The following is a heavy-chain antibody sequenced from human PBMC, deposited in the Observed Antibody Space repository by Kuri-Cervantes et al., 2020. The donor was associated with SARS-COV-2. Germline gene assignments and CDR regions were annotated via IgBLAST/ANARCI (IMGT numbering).Heavy chain of an antibody. Sequence: GESLKISCAASGFTFSSYAMHWVRQAPGKGLEWVAVIWYDGSNKYYADSVKGRFTISRDNSKNTLYLQMNSLRAEDTAVYYCARGGSIAAARRSYYYYGMDVWGQGTTVTVSS. V-gene: IGHV3-33*08. J-gene: IGHJ6*02. CDR2: IWYDGSNK. D-gene: IGHD6-13*01. CDR3: ARGGSIAAARRSYYYYGMDV. CDR1: GFTFSSYA.